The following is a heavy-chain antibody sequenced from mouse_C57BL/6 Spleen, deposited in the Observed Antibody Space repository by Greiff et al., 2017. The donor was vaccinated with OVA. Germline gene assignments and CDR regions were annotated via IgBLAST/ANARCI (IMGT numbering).Heavy chain of an antibody. CDR1: GYTFTSYW. D-gene: IGHD4-1*01. CDR3: ARLGDYAMDY. CDR2: IDTNSGGT. V-gene: IGHV1-72*01. Sequence: QVQLQQPGAELVKPGASVKLSCKASGYTFTSYWMHWVKQRPGRGLEWIGRIDTNSGGTKYNEKFKSKATLTVDKPYSTAYMQLSSLTSEDSAVYYCARLGDYAMDYWGQGTTVTVAS. J-gene: IGHJ4*01.